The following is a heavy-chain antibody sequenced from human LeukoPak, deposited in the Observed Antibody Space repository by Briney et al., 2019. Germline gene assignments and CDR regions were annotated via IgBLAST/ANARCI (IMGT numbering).Heavy chain of an antibody. Sequence: PSETLSLTCTVSGGSISSYYWSWIRQPPGEGLEWIGYISNSGSTNYNPSLKSRVTMFEDKSKNQFSLRLYSVTVADTAVYYCARHFAYSSSSYFDYWGQGSLVTVSS. CDR2: ISNSGST. J-gene: IGHJ4*02. CDR3: ARHFAYSSSSYFDY. V-gene: IGHV4-59*08. CDR1: GGSISSYY. D-gene: IGHD6-6*01.